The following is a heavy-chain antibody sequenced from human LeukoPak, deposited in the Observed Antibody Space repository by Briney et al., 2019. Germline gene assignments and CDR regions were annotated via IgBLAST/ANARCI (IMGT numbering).Heavy chain of an antibody. CDR2: ISYSGST. J-gene: IGHJ6*03. D-gene: IGHD5-18*01. V-gene: IGHV4-59*01. Sequence: PSETLSLTCTVSGGSINSYYWSWIRQPPGKGLEWIGYISYSGSTNYNPSLKSRVTISVDTSKNQFSLKLSSVSAADTAVYFCVRSEWIQFGGLGLNYYYYMDVWGKGTTVTVSS. CDR1: GGSINSYY. CDR3: VRSEWIQFGGLGLNYYYYMDV.